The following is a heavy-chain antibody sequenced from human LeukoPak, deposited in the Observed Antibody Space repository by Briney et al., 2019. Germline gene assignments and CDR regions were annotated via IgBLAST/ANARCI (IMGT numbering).Heavy chain of an antibody. CDR3: ARSSSSWYMGYFQH. D-gene: IGHD6-13*01. CDR2: ISYDGSNK. CDR1: GFTFSSYA. V-gene: IGHV3-30*04. J-gene: IGHJ1*01. Sequence: GGSLRLSCAASGFTFSSYAMHWVRQAPGKGLEWVAVISYDGSNKYYADSVKGRFTISRDNSKNTLYLQMNSLRVEDTAVYYCARSSSSWYMGYFQHWGQGTLVTVSS.